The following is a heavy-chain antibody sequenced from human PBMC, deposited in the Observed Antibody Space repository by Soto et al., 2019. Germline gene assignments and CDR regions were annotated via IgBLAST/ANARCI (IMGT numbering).Heavy chain of an antibody. J-gene: IGHJ4*02. CDR3: AKGPFPARTVTTEFDY. V-gene: IGHV3-23*01. CDR1: GFTFSSYA. D-gene: IGHD4-4*01. CDR2: ISGSGGST. Sequence: EVQLLESGGGLVQPGGSLRLSCAASGFTFSSYAMSWVRQAPGKGLEWVSAISGSGGSTYYADSVKGRFTISRDNSKNTLYLQMNSLRAEDTAVYYCAKGPFPARTVTTEFDYWGQGTLVTVSS.